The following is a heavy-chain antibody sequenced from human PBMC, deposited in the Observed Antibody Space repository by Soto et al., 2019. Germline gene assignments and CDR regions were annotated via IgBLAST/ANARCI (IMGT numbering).Heavy chain of an antibody. CDR3: VKGSEVARQELDY. D-gene: IGHD2-15*01. CDR2: ISSDGSDK. V-gene: IGHV3-30*18. Sequence: QVQLVESGGGVVQPGRSLRLSCAASGFSFSNCGMHWVRQAPGKGLEWVEAISSDGSDKYYSESVKGRFTISRDNSKNTLFLQMNSLRVEDTAVYYCVKGSEVARQELDYWGQGTLVTVSA. CDR1: GFSFSNCG. J-gene: IGHJ4*02.